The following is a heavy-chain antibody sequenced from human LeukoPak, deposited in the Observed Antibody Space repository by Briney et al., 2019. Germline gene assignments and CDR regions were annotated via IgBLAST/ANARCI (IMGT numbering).Heavy chain of an antibody. CDR2: IYYSGST. Sequence: SSETLSLTCTVSGGSISSYYWSWIRQPPGKGLEWIGYIYYSGSTNYNPSLKSRVTISVDTSKNQFSLKLSSVTAADTAVYYCARVLRVPKYDFWSGYPDYWGQGTLVTVSS. CDR3: ARVLRVPKYDFWSGYPDY. CDR1: GGSISSYY. V-gene: IGHV4-59*08. D-gene: IGHD3-3*01. J-gene: IGHJ4*02.